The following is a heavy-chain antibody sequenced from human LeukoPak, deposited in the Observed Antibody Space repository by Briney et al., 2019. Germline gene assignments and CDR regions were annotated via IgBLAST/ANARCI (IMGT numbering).Heavy chain of an antibody. CDR3: ARDGGPGFDY. CDR2: IYHSGST. CDR1: GGSFSGYY. J-gene: IGHJ4*02. V-gene: IGHV4-34*01. D-gene: IGHD2-15*01. Sequence: SETLSLTCAVYGGSFSGYYWSWIRQPPGKGLEWIGYIYHSGSTYYNPSLKSRVTISVDRSKNQFSLKLSSVTAADTAVYYCARDGGPGFDYWGQGTLVTVSS.